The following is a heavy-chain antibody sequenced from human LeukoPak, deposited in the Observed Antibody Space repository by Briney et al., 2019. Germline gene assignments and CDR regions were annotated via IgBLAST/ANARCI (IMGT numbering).Heavy chain of an antibody. D-gene: IGHD2-15*01. CDR1: GDSVSSNSAA. J-gene: IGHJ6*03. CDR2: TYYRSKWYN. CDR3: ARTVGSYYYYYMDV. Sequence: SQTLSLTCAISGDSVSSNSAAWNWIRQSPSRGLEWLGRTYYRSKWYNDYAVSVKSRITINPDTSKNQFSLQLSSVTAVDTAVYYCARTVGSYYYYYMDVWGKGTTVTVSS. V-gene: IGHV6-1*01.